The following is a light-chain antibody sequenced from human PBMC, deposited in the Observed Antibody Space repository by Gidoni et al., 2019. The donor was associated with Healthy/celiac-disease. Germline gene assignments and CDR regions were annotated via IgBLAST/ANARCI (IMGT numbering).Light chain of an antibody. CDR3: SSYTSSSTSVV. CDR2: EVS. Sequence: SALTQPASVSGSPGQSITISCTGTSSDVGGYNYVSGYQQHPGKAPKLMIYEVSNRPSGVANRFSGSKAGNTASLTISGLQAEDEADYYCSSYTSSSTSVVFGGGTKLTVL. J-gene: IGLJ2*01. CDR1: SSDVGGYNY. V-gene: IGLV2-14*01.